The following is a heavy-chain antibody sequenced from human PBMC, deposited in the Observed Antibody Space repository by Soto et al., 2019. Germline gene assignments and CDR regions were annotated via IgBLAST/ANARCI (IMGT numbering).Heavy chain of an antibody. J-gene: IGHJ3*02. CDR3: ARGGLLGAMAFDI. CDR1: GFTFSSYE. D-gene: IGHD1-26*01. V-gene: IGHV3-48*03. Sequence: PGGSLRLSCTASGFTFSSYEMNWVRQAPGKGLEWVSYISSSGSTKYYADSVKGRFTVSRDNAKNSLSLEMNSLRAEDTAVYYCARGGLLGAMAFDIWGQGTMVTVSS. CDR2: ISSSGSTK.